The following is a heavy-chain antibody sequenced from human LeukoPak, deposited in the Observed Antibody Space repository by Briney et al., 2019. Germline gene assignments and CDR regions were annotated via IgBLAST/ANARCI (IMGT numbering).Heavy chain of an antibody. CDR1: GFTFSSYS. CDR2: ISSSSSTI. J-gene: IGHJ5*02. CDR3: ASLPVRGYCSSTSCLDWFDP. Sequence: GGSLRLSCAASGFTFSSYSMNWVRQAPGKGLEWVSYISSSSSTIYYADSVKGRFTISRDNAKNSLYLQMNSLRAEDTAVYYCASLPVRGYCSSTSCLDWFDPWGQGTLVTVSS. D-gene: IGHD2-2*01. V-gene: IGHV3-48*01.